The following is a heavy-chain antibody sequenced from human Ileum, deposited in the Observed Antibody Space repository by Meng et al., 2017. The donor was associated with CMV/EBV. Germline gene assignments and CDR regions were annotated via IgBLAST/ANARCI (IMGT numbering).Heavy chain of an antibody. CDR1: SVSISSSHW. V-gene: IGHV4-4*02. J-gene: IGHJ4*02. D-gene: IGHD2-2*01. Sequence: SSVSISSSHWWTWVRQPPGKGLEWIGEIDHSGNTYYNPSLKSRVTISVDKSKNLFSLNLYSVTVADTAVYYCATVRGGCSRTSCYPENWGPGTLVTVSS. CDR3: ATVRGGCSRTSCYPEN. CDR2: IDHSGNT.